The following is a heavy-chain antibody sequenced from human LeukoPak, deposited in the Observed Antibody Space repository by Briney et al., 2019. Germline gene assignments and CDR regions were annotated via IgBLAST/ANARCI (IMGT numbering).Heavy chain of an antibody. CDR3: ARDSADYYGSGSSLGY. J-gene: IGHJ4*02. CDR2: ISSNGGST. D-gene: IGHD3-10*01. CDR1: GFTFSSYA. V-gene: IGHV3-64*01. Sequence: PGGSLRLSCAASGFTFSSYAMHWVRQAPGKGLEYVSAISSNGGSTYYANSVKGRFTISRDNSKNTLYLQMGSLRAEDMAVYYCARDSADYYGSGSSLGYWGQGTLVTVSS.